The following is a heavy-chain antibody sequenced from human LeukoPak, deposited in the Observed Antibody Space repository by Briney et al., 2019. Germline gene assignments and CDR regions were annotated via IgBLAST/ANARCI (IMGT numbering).Heavy chain of an antibody. D-gene: IGHD3-3*01. J-gene: IGHJ4*02. CDR2: ISAYNGNT. CDR1: GYTFTSYG. CDR3: AGIPGVTIFGVVTGDY. Sequence: GASVKVSCKASGYTFTSYGISWVRQAPGQGLEWMGWISAYNGNTNYTQKLQGRVTMTTDTSTSTAYMELRSLRSDDTAVYYCAGIPGVTIFGVVTGDYWGQGTLVTVSS. V-gene: IGHV1-18*01.